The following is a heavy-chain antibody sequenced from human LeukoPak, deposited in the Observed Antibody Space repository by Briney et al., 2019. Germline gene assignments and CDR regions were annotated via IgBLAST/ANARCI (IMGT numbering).Heavy chain of an antibody. CDR1: GFTFSDYW. CDR2: IKSDGSST. D-gene: IGHD1-26*01. Sequence: PGGSLRLSCAASGFTFSDYWMRWVRQAPGKGLVWVSRIKSDGSSTSYADSVKGRFTISRDNAKNTLYLQMNSLRAEDMAVYYCARASWELPLDSWGQGTLVTVSS. CDR3: ARASWELPLDS. V-gene: IGHV3-74*01. J-gene: IGHJ4*02.